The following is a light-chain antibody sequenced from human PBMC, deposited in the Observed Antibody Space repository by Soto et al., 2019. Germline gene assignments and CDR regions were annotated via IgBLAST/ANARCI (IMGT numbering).Light chain of an antibody. V-gene: IGLV1-40*01. CDR2: EVS. CDR3: SSYTSISTRV. J-gene: IGLJ3*02. Sequence: QSVLTQPPSVSGAPGQRVTISCTGSSSNIGAGYDVHWYQHHPGTAPKLIIYEVSNRPSGVSNRFSGSKSGNTASLTISGLQTEDEANYYCSSYTSISTRVFGGGTKLTVL. CDR1: SSNIGAGYD.